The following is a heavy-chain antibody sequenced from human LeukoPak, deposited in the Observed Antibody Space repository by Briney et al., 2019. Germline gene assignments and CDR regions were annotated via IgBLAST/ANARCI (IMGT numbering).Heavy chain of an antibody. Sequence: SETLSLTCTVSGGSTSSYYWSWIRQPPGKGLEWIGYIYYSGSTNYNPSLKSRVTISVDTSKNQFSLKLSSVTAADTAVYYCARDRPFWGSSSWGFDPWGQGTLVTVSS. V-gene: IGHV4-59*01. CDR3: ARDRPFWGSSSWGFDP. D-gene: IGHD6-13*01. CDR2: IYYSGST. CDR1: GGSTSSYY. J-gene: IGHJ5*02.